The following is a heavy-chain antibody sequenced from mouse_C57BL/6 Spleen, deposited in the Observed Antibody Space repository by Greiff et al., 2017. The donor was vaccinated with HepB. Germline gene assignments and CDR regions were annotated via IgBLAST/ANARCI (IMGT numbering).Heavy chain of an antibody. D-gene: IGHD2-13*01. Sequence: EVQLQESGPELVKPGASVKIPCKASGYTFTDYNMDWVKQSHGKSLEWIGDINPNNGGTIYNQKFKGKATLTVDKSSSTAYMELRSLTSEDTAVYYCARDDSAWFAYWGQGTLVTVSA. CDR1: GYTFTDYN. V-gene: IGHV1-18*01. CDR3: ARDDSAWFAY. J-gene: IGHJ3*01. CDR2: INPNNGGT.